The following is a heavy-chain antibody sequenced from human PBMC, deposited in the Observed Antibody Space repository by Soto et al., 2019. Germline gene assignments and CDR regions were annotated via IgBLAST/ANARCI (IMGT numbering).Heavy chain of an antibody. D-gene: IGHD6-19*01. Sequence: QVQLVESGGGVVQPGRSLRLSCAASGFTFSSYGMHWVRQAPGKGLEWVAVIWYDGSNKYYADSVKGRFPISRDNSKNTLYLQMNSLRAEDTAVYYCARDKGWLDYWGQGTLVTVSS. CDR1: GFTFSSYG. V-gene: IGHV3-33*01. CDR2: IWYDGSNK. CDR3: ARDKGWLDY. J-gene: IGHJ4*02.